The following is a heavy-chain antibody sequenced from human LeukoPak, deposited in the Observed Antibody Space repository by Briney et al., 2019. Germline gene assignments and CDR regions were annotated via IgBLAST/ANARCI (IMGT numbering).Heavy chain of an antibody. V-gene: IGHV3-23*01. CDR2: ISGSGGDT. J-gene: IGHJ4*02. Sequence: GGSLRLSCAASGFTFSSYAMNWVRQAPGKGLEWVSAISGSGGDTYYADSVKGRFTISRDNAKNSLYLQMNSLRAEDTALYYCARGGEQDTAMEPFDYWGQGTLVTVSS. D-gene: IGHD5-18*01. CDR3: ARGGEQDTAMEPFDY. CDR1: GFTFSSYA.